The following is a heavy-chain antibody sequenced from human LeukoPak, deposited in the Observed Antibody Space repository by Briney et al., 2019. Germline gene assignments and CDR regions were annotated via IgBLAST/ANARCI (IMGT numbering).Heavy chain of an antibody. CDR2: INPNSSGT. Sequence: GASVKVSCKASGYTFTGYYMHWVRQAPGQGLEWMGWINPNSSGTNYAQKFQGRVTMTRDTSISTAYMELSRLRSDDTAVYYCARVYPYYDSSGYFGYWGQGTLVTVSS. V-gene: IGHV1-2*02. CDR3: ARVYPYYDSSGYFGY. D-gene: IGHD3-22*01. J-gene: IGHJ4*02. CDR1: GYTFTGYY.